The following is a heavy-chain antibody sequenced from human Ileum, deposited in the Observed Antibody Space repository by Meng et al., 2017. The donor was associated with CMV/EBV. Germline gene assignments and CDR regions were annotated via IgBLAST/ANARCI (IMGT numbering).Heavy chain of an antibody. J-gene: IGHJ4*02. CDR3: AKYMSGYYKGLDY. V-gene: IGHV3-23*01. CDR2: ISGSGGST. CDR1: GFTFSSYF. Sequence: GESLKISCAASGFTFSSYFLIWVRQAPGKGLEWVSNISGSGGSTYYADSVKGRFTISRDNSNNRLYLQMNSLRAADTAVYRCAKYMSGYYKGLDYWGQGTLVTVSS. D-gene: IGHD3-3*01.